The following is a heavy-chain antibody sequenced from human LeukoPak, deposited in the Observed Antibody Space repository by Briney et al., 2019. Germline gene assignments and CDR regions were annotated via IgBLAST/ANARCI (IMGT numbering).Heavy chain of an antibody. V-gene: IGHV1-8*01. CDR2: MNPNSGNT. J-gene: IGHJ4*02. CDR1: GYTFTSYD. CDR3: ARNYYDSSGYWGFDY. D-gene: IGHD3-22*01. Sequence: ASVKVSCKASGYTFTSYDINWVRQATGQGLEWMGWMNPNSGNTGYAQKFQGRVTMTRDMSTSTVYMELSSLRSEDTAVYYCARNYYDSSGYWGFDYWGQGTLVTVSS.